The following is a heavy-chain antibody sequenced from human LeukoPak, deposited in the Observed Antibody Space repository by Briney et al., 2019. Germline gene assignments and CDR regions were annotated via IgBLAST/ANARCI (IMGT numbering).Heavy chain of an antibody. CDR2: ISSSSSYI. CDR1: GFTFSSYS. Sequence: PGGSLRLSCAASGFTFSSYSMNWVRQAPGKGLEWVSSISSSSSYIYYADSVKGRFTISRDNAKNSLYLQMNSLRAEDTAVYYGGREGNSGWSRVDGDNWFAPGGRGTLVTVS. D-gene: IGHD1/OR15-1a*01. V-gene: IGHV3-21*01. CDR3: GREGNSGWSRVDGDNWFAP. J-gene: IGHJ5*02.